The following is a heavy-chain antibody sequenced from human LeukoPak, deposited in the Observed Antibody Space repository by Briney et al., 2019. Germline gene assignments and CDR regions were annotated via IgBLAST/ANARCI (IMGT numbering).Heavy chain of an antibody. Sequence: GGSLRLSCAASGFTFRSYWMHWVRQAPGKGLVWVSRINSDGRSTTYADSVKGRFTISRDNAKNTLYLQMNSLRAEDTAVHYCATSPALVADWGQGTLVTVSS. J-gene: IGHJ4*02. CDR3: ATSPALVAD. CDR2: INSDGRST. CDR1: GFTFRSYW. V-gene: IGHV3-74*01. D-gene: IGHD3-16*02.